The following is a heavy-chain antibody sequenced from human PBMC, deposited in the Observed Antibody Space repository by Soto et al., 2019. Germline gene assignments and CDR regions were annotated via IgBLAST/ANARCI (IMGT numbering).Heavy chain of an antibody. J-gene: IGHJ4*02. Sequence: QVQLVQSGAEVKKPGASVKVSCKASGYTFTSYGISWVRQAPGQGLEWMGWISAYNGNTNYAQKLQGRVTMTTDTPTRTAYMELRSLRSDDTAVYYCARELGVDTAMVDFDYWGQGTLVTVSS. CDR2: ISAYNGNT. D-gene: IGHD5-18*01. CDR1: GYTFTSYG. CDR3: ARELGVDTAMVDFDY. V-gene: IGHV1-18*01.